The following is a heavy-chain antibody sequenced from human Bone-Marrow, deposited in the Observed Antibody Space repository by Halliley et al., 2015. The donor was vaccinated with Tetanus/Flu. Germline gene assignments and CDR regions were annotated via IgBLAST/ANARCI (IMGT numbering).Heavy chain of an antibody. J-gene: IGHJ1*01. D-gene: IGHD7-27*01. CDR1: GFTFRTYS. Sequence: SLRLSCVVSGFTFRTYSMNWVRQAPGKGLEWVSSIGSSTSLIYYADSVKGRFTISRDNAKNSVYLQMNSLRAEDTAVYYCARPWGHWGQGTLVTVSS. CDR2: IGSSTSLI. CDR3: ARPWGH. V-gene: IGHV3-21*04.